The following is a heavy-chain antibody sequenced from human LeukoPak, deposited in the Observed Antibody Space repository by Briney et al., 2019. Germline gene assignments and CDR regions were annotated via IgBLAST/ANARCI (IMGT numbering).Heavy chain of an antibody. CDR3: TYSSTSSPLYYYYGMDV. Sequence: ASVKVSCKASGYTVTSYGISWVRQAPGQGLEWMGWISAYNGNTNYAQKLQGRVTMTTDTSTSTAYMELRSLRSDDTAVYYCTYSSTSSPLYYYYGMDVWGQGTTVTVSS. CDR2: ISAYNGNT. J-gene: IGHJ6*02. V-gene: IGHV1-18*01. CDR1: GYTVTSYG. D-gene: IGHD2-2*01.